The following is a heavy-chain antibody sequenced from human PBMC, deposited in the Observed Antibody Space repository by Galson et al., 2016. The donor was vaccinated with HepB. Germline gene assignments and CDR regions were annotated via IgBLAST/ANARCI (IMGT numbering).Heavy chain of an antibody. V-gene: IGHV3-23*01. CDR1: GFIFSTYA. J-gene: IGHJ6*02. D-gene: IGHD4/OR15-4a*01. Sequence: SLRLSCAASGFIFSTYAMSWVRQAPGKGLEWVSAISGSGDSTYYADSVKGRFTISRANSKNTLYLQMNSLRGEDTAVDYCAKGRADLTDYYYYGMDVWGHGTTVTVSS. CDR3: AKGRADLTDYYYYGMDV. CDR2: ISGSGDST.